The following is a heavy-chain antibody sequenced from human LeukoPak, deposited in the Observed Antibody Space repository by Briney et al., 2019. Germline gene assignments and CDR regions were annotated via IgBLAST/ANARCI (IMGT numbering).Heavy chain of an antibody. D-gene: IGHD2-2*01. CDR2: INTGGNTL. CDR3: ARDRDCSGSSCYQPDYFDY. J-gene: IGHJ4*02. CDR1: GFTFSNFE. Sequence: PGGSLRLSCAASGFTFSNFEMNWIRQAPGKGLEWVSYINTGGNTLYYADSVRRRFSISRDNAKNSLYLQMNNLRAEDTAVYYCARDRDCSGSSCYQPDYFDYWGQGTLVALSS. V-gene: IGHV3-48*03.